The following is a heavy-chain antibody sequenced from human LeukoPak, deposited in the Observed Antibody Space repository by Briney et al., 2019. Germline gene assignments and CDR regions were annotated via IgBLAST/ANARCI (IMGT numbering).Heavy chain of an antibody. V-gene: IGHV3-53*01. CDR2: VYDGDTT. CDR3: ARDRLLYLDY. CDR1: GFTVSNNY. D-gene: IGHD2-21*02. J-gene: IGHJ4*02. Sequence: GGSLRPSCAASGFTVSNNYMSWVRQAPGKGLEWVSAVYDGDTTYYADSVKGRFTISRDNSKNTLYLQINSLRVEDTAVYFCARDRLLYLDYWGQGTPVTVSS.